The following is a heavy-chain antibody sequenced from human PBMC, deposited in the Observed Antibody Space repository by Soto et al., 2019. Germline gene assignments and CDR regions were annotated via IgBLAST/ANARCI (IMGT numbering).Heavy chain of an antibody. D-gene: IGHD3-3*01. J-gene: IGHJ4*02. V-gene: IGHV4-34*01. CDR2: INHSGST. CDR3: ARAHITIFGVVIPTLFDY. CDR1: GGSFSGYY. Sequence: PSETLSLTCAVYGGSFSGYYWSWIRQPPGKGLEWIGEINHSGSTNYNPSLKSRVTISVDTSKNQFSLKLSSVTAADTAVYYCARAHITIFGVVIPTLFDYWGQGTLVTVS.